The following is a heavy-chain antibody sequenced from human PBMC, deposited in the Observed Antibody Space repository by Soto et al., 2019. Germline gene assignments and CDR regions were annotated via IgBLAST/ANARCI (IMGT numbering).Heavy chain of an antibody. Sequence: GGSLRLSCAASGFTFSSYAMHWVRQAPGKGLEWVAVISYDGSNKYYADSVKGRFTISRDNSKNTLYLQMNSLRAEDTAVYYCAREHPNSSGWYGPLDYWGQGTLVTVSS. CDR1: GFTFSSYA. CDR3: AREHPNSSGWYGPLDY. CDR2: ISYDGSNK. D-gene: IGHD6-19*01. J-gene: IGHJ4*02. V-gene: IGHV3-30-3*01.